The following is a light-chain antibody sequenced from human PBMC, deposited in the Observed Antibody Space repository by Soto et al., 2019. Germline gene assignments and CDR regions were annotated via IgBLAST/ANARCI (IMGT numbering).Light chain of an antibody. CDR3: LQYVSSPLT. Sequence: EIVMTQSPGTLSLSPGEGATLSCRASQNINNKYLAWYQQKPGQAPRLFIYGTSRRATGIPDRFSGSGSGTDFTLYISRLQPEDFAVYFCLQYVSSPLTFGGGTKV. CDR2: GTS. J-gene: IGKJ4*01. CDR1: QNINNKY. V-gene: IGKV3-20*01.